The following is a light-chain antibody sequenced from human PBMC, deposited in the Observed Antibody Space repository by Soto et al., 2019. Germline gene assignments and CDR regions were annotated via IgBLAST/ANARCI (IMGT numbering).Light chain of an antibody. V-gene: IGKV4-1*01. J-gene: IGKJ1*01. CDR3: LQCRSLAGP. CDR1: QSILHSPTHNNY. Sequence: VVMTQSPDSLAVSLGERATINCKSSQSILHSPTHNNYLAWYQKKPGQPPKLLIYWASSRESGVPDRFSRSGSGTDLTLPIHSLQAEDAAVYYGLQCRSLAGPFGEGDKVELK. CDR2: WAS.